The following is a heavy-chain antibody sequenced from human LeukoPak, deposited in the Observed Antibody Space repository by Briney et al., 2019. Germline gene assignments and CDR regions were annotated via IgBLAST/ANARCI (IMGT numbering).Heavy chain of an antibody. Sequence: PGGSLRLSCAASGFTFSSYEMNWVRQAPGKGLEWVSYISSSGSTIYYADSVKGRFTISRDNAKNSLYLKMNSVRAEDTDVYYCARGRGDYPNWFDPWGQGTLVTVSS. J-gene: IGHJ5*02. D-gene: IGHD4-11*01. V-gene: IGHV3-48*03. CDR2: ISSSGSTI. CDR3: ARGRGDYPNWFDP. CDR1: GFTFSSYE.